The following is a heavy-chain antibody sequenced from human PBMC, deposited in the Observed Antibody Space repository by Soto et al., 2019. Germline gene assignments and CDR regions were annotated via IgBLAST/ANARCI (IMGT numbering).Heavy chain of an antibody. Sequence: QLQLQESGSRLVKSSETLSLTCAVSGDTISTGGYSWAWIRQPPGQPLEWIGHTYHSGNPHYNQSLKSRVIISVARSKNQSSMKLSSVTAADPAVYYCARDTYGDYVGDFDPWGQGTLVTVSS. V-gene: IGHV4-30-2*01. CDR2: TYHSGNP. CDR3: ARDTYGDYVGDFDP. D-gene: IGHD4-17*01. J-gene: IGHJ5*02. CDR1: GDTISTGGYS.